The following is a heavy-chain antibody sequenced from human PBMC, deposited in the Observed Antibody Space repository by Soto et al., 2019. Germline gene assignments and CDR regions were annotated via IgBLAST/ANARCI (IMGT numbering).Heavy chain of an antibody. CDR1: GYTFTNYG. CDR2: ISAYNGNT. D-gene: IGHD3-10*01. Sequence: GASVKVCCKASGYTFTNYGISWVRQAPGQGPEWMGWISAYNGNTNYAQKLQGRVTMTTDTSTSTAYMELRSLRSDDTAVYYCARRIGTMVRGVTHNWFDPWGQRTLVTVSS. CDR3: ARRIGTMVRGVTHNWFDP. J-gene: IGHJ5*02. V-gene: IGHV1-18*01.